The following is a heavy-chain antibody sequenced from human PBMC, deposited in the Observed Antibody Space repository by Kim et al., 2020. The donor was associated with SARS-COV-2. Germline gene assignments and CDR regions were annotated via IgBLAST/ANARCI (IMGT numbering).Heavy chain of an antibody. Sequence: GGSLRLSCSVSGFAFSSYAINWVRQAPGKTLEYVSSISSNGGSTYYTDSVKGRFTISRDNSKNTLYLQMSSLRPDDTATYYCVTGKYVASGYGDFDHWGQGTLVVVSS. CDR2: ISSNGGST. J-gene: IGHJ4*02. V-gene: IGHV3-64*04. D-gene: IGHD5-12*01. CDR3: VTGKYVASGYGDFDH. CDR1: GFAFSSYA.